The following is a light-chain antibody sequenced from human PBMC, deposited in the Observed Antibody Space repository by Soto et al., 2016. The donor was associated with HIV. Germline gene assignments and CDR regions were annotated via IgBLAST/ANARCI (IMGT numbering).Light chain of an antibody. CDR2: TDA. J-gene: IGLJ1*01. CDR1: NIGGKP. CDR3: QVWDSSSGHFYV. V-gene: IGLV3-21*03. Sequence: SDVLTQPPSVSVAPGKTARIPCEGHNIGGKPVHWYQQKPGQAPLLVVSTDADRPSGIPERFSGSHSGGTVTLTISRVEAGDEADYYCQVWDSSSGHFYVFGTGTKVTVL.